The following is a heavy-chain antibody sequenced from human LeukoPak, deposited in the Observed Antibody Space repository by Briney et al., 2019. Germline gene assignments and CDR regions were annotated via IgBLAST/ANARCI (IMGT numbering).Heavy chain of an antibody. J-gene: IGHJ6*03. CDR3: ARDPDYKGYYYMDV. V-gene: IGHV4-4*07. CDR2: IYTSGST. D-gene: IGHD4-11*01. CDR1: GGSISSYY. Sequence: SETLSLTCTVSGGSISSYYWSWIRQPAGKGLEWIGRIYTSGSTNYNPSLKSRVTMSVGTSKNQFSLKLSSVTAADTAVYYCARDPDYKGYYYMDVWGKGTTVTVSS.